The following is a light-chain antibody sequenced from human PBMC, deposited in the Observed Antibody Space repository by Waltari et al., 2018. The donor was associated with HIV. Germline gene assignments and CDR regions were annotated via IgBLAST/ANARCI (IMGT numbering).Light chain of an antibody. CDR2: EVT. CDR3: SSYAGSNRFVV. Sequence: QPPSASGSPGQSVPIPCPGTSSDIGAYNFVPCYHHKPGSAPQVIIFEVTKRPTGVPDRFSCSKSGNTASLTVSGLLPEDDADYYCSSYAGSNRFVVFGGGTRLTVL. CDR1: SSDIGAYNF. V-gene: IGLV2-8*01. J-gene: IGLJ2*01.